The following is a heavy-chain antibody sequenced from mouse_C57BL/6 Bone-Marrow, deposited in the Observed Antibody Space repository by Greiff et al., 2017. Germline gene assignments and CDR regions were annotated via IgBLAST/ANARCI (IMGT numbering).Heavy chain of an antibody. D-gene: IGHD2-2*01. CDR3: AGYGFAY. Sequence: VQLQQPGAELVKPGASVKLSCKASGYTFTSYWMQWVKERPGQGLEWIGEIDPCDSYINYNQKFKGKATLTVDTSSSTAYMQLSSLTSEDSAVYYCAGYGFAYWGQGTLVTVSA. V-gene: IGHV1-50*01. J-gene: IGHJ3*01. CDR2: IDPCDSYI. CDR1: GYTFTSYW.